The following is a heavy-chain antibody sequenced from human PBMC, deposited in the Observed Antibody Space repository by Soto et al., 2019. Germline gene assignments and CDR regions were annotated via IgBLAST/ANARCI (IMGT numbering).Heavy chain of an antibody. CDR3: ARDKEIVVIPAALIYYYYYGMDV. D-gene: IGHD2-2*01. J-gene: IGHJ6*02. V-gene: IGHV1-18*01. Sequence: GASVKVSCKASGYTFTSYGISWVRQAPGQGLEWMGWISAYNGNTNYAQKLQGRVTMTTDTSTSTAYTELRSLRSDDTAVYYCARDKEIVVIPAALIYYYYYGMDVWGQGTTVTVSS. CDR1: GYTFTSYG. CDR2: ISAYNGNT.